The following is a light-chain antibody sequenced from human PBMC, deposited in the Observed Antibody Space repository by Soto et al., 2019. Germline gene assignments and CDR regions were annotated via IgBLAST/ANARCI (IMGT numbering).Light chain of an antibody. V-gene: IGKV1-5*01. J-gene: IGKJ1*01. CDR3: QQYCPYPT. CDR1: QGISNW. CDR2: HAS. Sequence: DVRLTQSQSTLSASIGDTVTVACRASQGISNWLAWYQQKPGKAPKLLIFHASHLESGVPSRFSGTGSGTEFTLTISSLQPDDFATCNCQQYCPYPTSGQGTKV.